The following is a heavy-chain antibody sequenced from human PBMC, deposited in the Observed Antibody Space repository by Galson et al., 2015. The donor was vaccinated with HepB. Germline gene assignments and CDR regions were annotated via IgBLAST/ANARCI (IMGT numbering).Heavy chain of an antibody. CDR2: IYHSGST. J-gene: IGHJ6*03. Sequence: TLSLTCDVSGGSISSDGYSWSWIRQPPGKGLECIGYIYHSGSTHYNPSLKSRVTISVDRSKKQLSLKLSSVTAADTAVYYCARAVVAAPSFMDVWGKGTTVTVSS. CDR1: GGSISSDGYS. D-gene: IGHD2-15*01. V-gene: IGHV4-30-2*01. CDR3: ARAVVAAPSFMDV.